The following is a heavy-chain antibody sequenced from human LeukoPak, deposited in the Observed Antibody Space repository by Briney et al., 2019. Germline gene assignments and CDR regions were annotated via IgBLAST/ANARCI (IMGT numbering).Heavy chain of an antibody. CDR3: ARTMVTAISKRPAVLDY. D-gene: IGHD2-21*02. CDR2: IYYSGST. V-gene: IGHV4-39*07. CDR1: GGSISSNSHY. J-gene: IGHJ4*02. Sequence: SETLSLTCTVSGGSISSNSHYWGWIRQPPGKGLEWIGNIYYSGSTYYNPSLKSRIIISVDTSKNQFSLKLSSVTAADTAVYYCARTMVTAISKRPAVLDYWGQGTLVTVSS.